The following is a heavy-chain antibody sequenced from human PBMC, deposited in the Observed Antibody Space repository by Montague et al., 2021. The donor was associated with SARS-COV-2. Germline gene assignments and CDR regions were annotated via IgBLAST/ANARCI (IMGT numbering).Heavy chain of an antibody. CDR2: INWNCGST. Sequence: SLRLSCAASGFTFGDYGMSWVRQAPGKGLEWVSGINWNCGSTGYSDSVKGRFTISRDNAKNSLYLQMNSLRAEDTALYYCARVMSGYSGYDLRLIYYYHGMDVWGQGTTVTVSS. J-gene: IGHJ6*02. CDR3: ARVMSGYSGYDLRLIYYYHGMDV. V-gene: IGHV3-20*04. CDR1: GFTFGDYG. D-gene: IGHD5-12*01.